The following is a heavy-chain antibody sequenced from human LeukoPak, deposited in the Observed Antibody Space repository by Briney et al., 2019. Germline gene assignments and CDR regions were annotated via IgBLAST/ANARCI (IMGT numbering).Heavy chain of an antibody. D-gene: IGHD2-2*01. Sequence: SVRISCKASGGTFSSYAISWVRQAPGQGLEWMGGIIPIFGTANYAQKFQGRVTITADESTSTAYMELSSLRSEDTAVYYCARDVGCDGCSSNWGEGILVTVSS. J-gene: IGHJ4*02. CDR2: IIPIFGTA. CDR3: ARDVGCDGCSSN. V-gene: IGHV1-69*13. CDR1: GGTFSSYA.